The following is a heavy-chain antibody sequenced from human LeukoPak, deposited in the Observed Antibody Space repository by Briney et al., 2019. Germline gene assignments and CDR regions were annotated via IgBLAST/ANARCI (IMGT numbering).Heavy chain of an antibody. Sequence: ASVKVSCKASGYTFTGYYIHWVRQAPGQGLEWMGWISPNSGGTNYAQKFQGRATMTRDTSITTAYMELTRLTSDDTAVYYCARGDIVGASWIDHWGQGVPVTVSS. CDR2: ISPNSGGT. CDR3: ARGDIVGASWIDH. CDR1: GYTFTGYY. J-gene: IGHJ4*02. D-gene: IGHD1-26*01. V-gene: IGHV1-2*02.